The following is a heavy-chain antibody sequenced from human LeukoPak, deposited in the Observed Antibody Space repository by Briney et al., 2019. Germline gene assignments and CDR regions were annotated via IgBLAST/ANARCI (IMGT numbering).Heavy chain of an antibody. CDR2: IIPGNGKT. CDR3: ARDGVVGTGIAFDI. D-gene: IGHD7-27*01. V-gene: IGHV1-3*01. CDR1: GYSFIIYD. Sequence: ASVKVSCKASGYSFIIYDMYWVRQAPGQRLEWMGCIIPGNGKTKYSQKFQGRVSITRDTSATTVYMDLSSLRSEDTAVYYCARDGVVGTGIAFDIWGQGTMVTVSS. J-gene: IGHJ3*02.